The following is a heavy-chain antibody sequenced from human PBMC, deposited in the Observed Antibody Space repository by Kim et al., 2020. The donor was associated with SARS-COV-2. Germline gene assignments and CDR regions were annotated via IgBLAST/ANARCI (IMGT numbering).Heavy chain of an antibody. CDR2: IIPIFGTA. V-gene: IGHV1-69*13. CDR1: GGTFSSYA. CDR3: ARDGNYYGSGSYYPT. Sequence: SVKVSCKASGGTFSSYAISWVRQAPGQGLEWMGGIIPIFGTANYAQKFQGRVTITAHESTSTAYMELSSLRSEDTAVYYCARDGNYYGSGSYYPTWGQGTLVTVSS. J-gene: IGHJ5*02. D-gene: IGHD3-10*01.